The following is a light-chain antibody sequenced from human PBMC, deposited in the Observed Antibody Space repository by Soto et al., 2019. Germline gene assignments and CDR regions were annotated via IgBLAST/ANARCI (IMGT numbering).Light chain of an antibody. CDR1: SSDVGYYNY. CDR3: SSYTSSSTYV. Sequence: QSVLTQPASVSGSPGRSIAISCTGTSSDVGYYNYVSWYQQHPGKAPNVMIYDVNNRPSGVPDRFSGSKSGNAASLTISGLQAEDEADYYCSSYTSSSTYVFGTGTKVTVL. CDR2: DVN. V-gene: IGLV2-14*01. J-gene: IGLJ1*01.